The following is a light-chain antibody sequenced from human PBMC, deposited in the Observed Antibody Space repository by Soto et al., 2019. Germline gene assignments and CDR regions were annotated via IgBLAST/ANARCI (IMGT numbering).Light chain of an antibody. Sequence: EIVLTQSPGTLSLSPGERATLSCRASQSLSNNNLAWYQQKPGQAPRLLIRGVSSRATGIPDRFSGSGSETDFTLTITRVEPEDFAVYYCHHYVSSVWTFGQGTKVEL. CDR1: QSLSNNN. V-gene: IGKV3-20*01. J-gene: IGKJ1*01. CDR2: GVS. CDR3: HHYVSSVWT.